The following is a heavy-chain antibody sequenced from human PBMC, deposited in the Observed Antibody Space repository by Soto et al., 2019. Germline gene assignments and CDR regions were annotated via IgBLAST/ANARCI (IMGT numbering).Heavy chain of an antibody. D-gene: IGHD6-19*01. Sequence: EVQLLESGGGVVQPGGSLRLSCAASEFTFSDHAMSWVRQAPGKGLEWVSTISGSGGRTYYAASVKGRFTMSRDNSKNTVYLQMDILRADDTAIYYCAKDDGYGKVAGTVPWGQGNLVTVSS. CDR3: AKDDGYGKVAGTVP. V-gene: IGHV3-23*01. CDR2: ISGSGGRT. CDR1: EFTFSDHA. J-gene: IGHJ5*02.